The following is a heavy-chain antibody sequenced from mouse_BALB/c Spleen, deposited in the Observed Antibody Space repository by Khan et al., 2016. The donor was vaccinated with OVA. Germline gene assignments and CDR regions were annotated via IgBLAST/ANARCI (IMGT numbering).Heavy chain of an antibody. D-gene: IGHD1-1*01. Sequence: QMQLVQSGPELKKPGETVKISCKASGYSFTNYGMNWVKQAPGKGLKWMGWINTYTGDPSYADDFKGRFAFSLETSASTAYLQINNLKNDDTATYFCARMALRYALDYWGQGTSVTVSS. CDR2: INTYTGDP. CDR3: ARMALRYALDY. V-gene: IGHV9-3-1*01. J-gene: IGHJ4*01. CDR1: GYSFTNYG.